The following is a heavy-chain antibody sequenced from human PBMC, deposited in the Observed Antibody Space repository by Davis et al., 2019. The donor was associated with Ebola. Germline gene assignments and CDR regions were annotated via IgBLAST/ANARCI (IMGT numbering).Heavy chain of an antibody. Sequence: MPSETLSLTCTVSGGSVSSGGYYWNWIRQPPGKGLEWIGYIYYSGSTDYSPSLRGRVTLSVDTSKNQFSLKLSSVTAADTAVYYCARHEAPLGWYFDFWGRGTLVTVSS. D-gene: IGHD7-27*01. CDR2: IYYSGST. J-gene: IGHJ2*01. CDR3: ARHEAPLGWYFDF. CDR1: GGSVSSGGYY. V-gene: IGHV4-61*08.